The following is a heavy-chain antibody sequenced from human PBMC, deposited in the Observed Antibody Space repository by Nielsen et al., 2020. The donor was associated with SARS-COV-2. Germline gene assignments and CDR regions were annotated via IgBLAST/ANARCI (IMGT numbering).Heavy chain of an antibody. CDR1: GGSISSSSYF. CDR2: IYYSGST. D-gene: IGHD3-16*01. Sequence: SETLSLTCTVSGGSISSSSYFWGWIRQPPGKGLEWIGSIYYSGSTYYNPSLKSRVTMSADTSKNQFSLKMSSVTAADTAIFYCARQRSMLTLGGITGGAFDIWGQGTIVTVSS. CDR3: ARQRSMLTLGGITGGAFDI. J-gene: IGHJ3*02. V-gene: IGHV4-39*01.